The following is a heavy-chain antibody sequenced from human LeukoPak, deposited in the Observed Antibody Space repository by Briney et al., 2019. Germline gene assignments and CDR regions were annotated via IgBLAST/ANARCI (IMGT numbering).Heavy chain of an antibody. V-gene: IGHV3-30*04. Sequence: HSGGSLRLSCAASGFTLSSYAMDWVRQAPGKGLEWVAVVSHDGSNKFHADSVKGRFTISRDNSKNTLYLQMNSLRAEDTAVYYCARDWSLGYSIDYWGQGTLVTVSS. J-gene: IGHJ4*02. CDR2: VSHDGSNK. CDR1: GFTLSSYA. D-gene: IGHD5-18*01. CDR3: ARDWSLGYSIDY.